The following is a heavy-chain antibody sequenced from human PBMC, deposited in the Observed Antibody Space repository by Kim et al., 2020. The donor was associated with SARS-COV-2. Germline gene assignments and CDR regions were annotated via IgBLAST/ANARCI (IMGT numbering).Heavy chain of an antibody. CDR3: AKDIGRIQLWPYYYYYYGMDV. Sequence: GGSLRLSCAASGFTFDDYAMHWVRQAPGKGLEWVSLISGDGGSTYYADSVKGRFTISRDNSKNSLYLQMNSLRTEDTALYYCAKDIGRIQLWPYYYYYYGMDVWGQGTTVTVSS. D-gene: IGHD5-18*01. CDR1: GFTFDDYA. V-gene: IGHV3-43*02. CDR2: ISGDGGST. J-gene: IGHJ6*02.